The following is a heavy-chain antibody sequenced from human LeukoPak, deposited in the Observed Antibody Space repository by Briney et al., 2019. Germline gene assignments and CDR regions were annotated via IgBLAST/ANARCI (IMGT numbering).Heavy chain of an antibody. J-gene: IGHJ4*02. CDR3: ARDPHSLDY. CDR2: IAYTGTI. V-gene: IGHV3-48*01. CDR1: GYIFSRYS. Sequence: GGSPRLSCTASGYIFSRYSMNWVRQAPGRGLEWVAYIAYTGTIHYADSVRGRFVISRDNAKNSLYLQMNSLRADDTAVYYCARDPHSLDYWGQGTRVTVSS.